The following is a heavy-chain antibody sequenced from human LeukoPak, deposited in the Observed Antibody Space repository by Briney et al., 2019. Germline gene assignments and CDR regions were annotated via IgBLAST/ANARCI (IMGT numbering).Heavy chain of an antibody. D-gene: IGHD2-2*01. CDR3: AKGSIVVVPAAQFDP. CDR2: ISGSGGST. J-gene: IGHJ5*02. Sequence: GGSLRLSCAASGFTFSSYAMSWVRQAPGKGLEWVSAISGSGGSTYYADSEKGRFTISRDNSKNTLYLQMNSLRAEDTAVYYCAKGSIVVVPAAQFDPWGQGTLVTVSS. CDR1: GFTFSSYA. V-gene: IGHV3-23*01.